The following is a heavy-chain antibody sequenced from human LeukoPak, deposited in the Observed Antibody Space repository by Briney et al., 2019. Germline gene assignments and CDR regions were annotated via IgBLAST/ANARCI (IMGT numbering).Heavy chain of an antibody. D-gene: IGHD2/OR15-2a*01. J-gene: IGHJ3*02. V-gene: IGHV1-2*02. CDR2: VNPKSGGT. CDR1: GGTFNSYT. Sequence: EASVKVSCKASGGTFNSYTINWVRQAPGQGLEWMGWVNPKSGGTSYAQRFQDRITLARDTSISTVYMELSRLISDDTAVYYCARDFYTSGKGAFDIWGQGTMVTVSS. CDR3: ARDFYTSGKGAFDI.